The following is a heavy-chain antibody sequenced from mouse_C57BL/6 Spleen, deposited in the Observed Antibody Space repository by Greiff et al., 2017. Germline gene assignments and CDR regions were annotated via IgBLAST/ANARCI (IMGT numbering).Heavy chain of an antibody. CDR2: IDPSDSYT. D-gene: IGHD1-1*01. J-gene: IGHJ2*01. CDR1: GYTFTSYW. V-gene: IGHV1-69*01. CDR3: ARSGTTVVATYYFDY. Sequence: VQLQQPGAELVMPGASVKLSCKASGYTFTSYWMHWVKQRPGQGLEWIGEIDPSDSYTTYNQKFKGKSTLTVDKSSSTAYMQLSSLTSEDSAVYYCARSGTTVVATYYFDYWGQGTTLTVSS.